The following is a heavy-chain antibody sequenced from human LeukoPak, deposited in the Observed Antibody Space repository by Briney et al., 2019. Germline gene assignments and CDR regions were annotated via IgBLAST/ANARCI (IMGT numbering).Heavy chain of an antibody. D-gene: IGHD3-16*02. V-gene: IGHV4-39*07. CDR3: ARDLSTDYDYVWGSYRPGYYFDY. J-gene: IGHJ4*02. CDR1: GGSISSSSYY. CDR2: IYYSGST. Sequence: SETLSLTCTVSGGSISSSSYYWGWIRQPPGKGLEWIGSIYYSGSTYYNPSLKSRVTISVDTSKNQFSLKLSSVTAADTAVYYCARDLSTDYDYVWGSYRPGYYFDYWGQGTLVTVSS.